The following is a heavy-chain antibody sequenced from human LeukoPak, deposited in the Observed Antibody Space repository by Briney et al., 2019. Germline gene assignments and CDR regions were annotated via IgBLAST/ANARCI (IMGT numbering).Heavy chain of an antibody. CDR1: GGSFSGYF. V-gene: IGHV4-34*01. J-gene: IGHJ3*02. D-gene: IGHD3-22*01. Sequence: SETLSLTCAVYGGSFSGYFWSWIRQPPGKGLEWIGEISQSGSINYKPSLKSRVTISVDTSKNQFSLKLSSVTAADTAVYYCARQHDSSGYLDAFDIWGQGTMVTVSS. CDR3: ARQHDSSGYLDAFDI. CDR2: ISQSGSI.